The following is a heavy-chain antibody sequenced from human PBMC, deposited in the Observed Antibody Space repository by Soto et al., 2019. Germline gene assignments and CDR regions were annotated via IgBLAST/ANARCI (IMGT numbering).Heavy chain of an antibody. V-gene: IGHV1-69*12. CDR3: AQTLGSAVAGPGRFDL. J-gene: IGHJ2*01. CDR1: GGTFSRYA. CDR2: ITPMFGRA. D-gene: IGHD6-19*01. Sequence: QVQLVQSGAGVKKPGSSVNVSCKASGGTFSRYAISWVRQAPGQGLEWMGGITPMFGRANYAQKFQGRVTISADESTSTVHMELRRLRSEDTAVHYCAQTLGSAVAGPGRFDLWGRGTLVIVSS.